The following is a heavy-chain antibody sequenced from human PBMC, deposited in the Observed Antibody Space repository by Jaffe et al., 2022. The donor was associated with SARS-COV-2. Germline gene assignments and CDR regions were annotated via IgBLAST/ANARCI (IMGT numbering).Heavy chain of an antibody. CDR1: GFTFSSYW. V-gene: IGHV3-7*03. Sequence: EVQLVESGGGLVQPGGSLKLSCAASGFTFSSYWMNWVRQAPGKGLEWVANIKLDGSAKHYVDSVRGRFTITRDNAKNSLFLQMNFLRGEDTAMYYCARDNSATGGLDMWGQGTMVTVSS. J-gene: IGHJ3*02. CDR3: ARDNSATGGLDM. CDR2: IKLDGSAK.